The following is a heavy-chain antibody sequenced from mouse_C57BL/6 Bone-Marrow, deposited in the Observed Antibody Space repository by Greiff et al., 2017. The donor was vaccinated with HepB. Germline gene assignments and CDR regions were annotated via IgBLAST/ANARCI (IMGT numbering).Heavy chain of an antibody. D-gene: IGHD1-1*01. CDR1: GFSLRTFGMG. V-gene: IGHV8-8*01. Sequence: QVTLKESGPGILQPSQTLSLTCSFSGFSLRTFGMGVGWIRQPSGKGLEWLAHSWWDDVKYYNPALKSRLTISKDTSKNQVFLKIANVDTADTATYYCARIGTFYYGSFYYYAMDYWGQGTSVTVSS. CDR2: SWWDDVK. J-gene: IGHJ4*01. CDR3: ARIGTFYYGSFYYYAMDY.